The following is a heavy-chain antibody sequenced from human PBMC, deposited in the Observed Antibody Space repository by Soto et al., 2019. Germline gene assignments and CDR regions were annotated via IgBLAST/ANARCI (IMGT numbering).Heavy chain of an antibody. CDR3: ARGGGVGVAGSAAFDM. CDR2: INPATGAA. V-gene: IGHV1-2*02. D-gene: IGHD3-3*01. J-gene: IGHJ3*02. CDR1: GYPVTAYY. Sequence: QLHLVQSGAVVKKPGASVTVSCSASGYPVTAYYMHWVRQAPGRGLEWMGGINPATGAAKYTQTFPGRVTMNRDTSQSTVFMELSGPTSEDTAVFFRARGGGVGVAGSAAFDMWGQGTLVTVSS.